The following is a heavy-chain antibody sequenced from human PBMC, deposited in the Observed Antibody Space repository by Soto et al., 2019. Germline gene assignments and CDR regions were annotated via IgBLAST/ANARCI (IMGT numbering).Heavy chain of an antibody. V-gene: IGHV3-21*01. Sequence: EVQLVESGGGLVKPGGSLRLSCAASGFPFSTYSMNWVRQAPGKGLEWLSSISGGSGYIHYADSVKGRFTISRDNARTSLYLQMNSLRVEDTAVYYCARDREDSVVVVSATPAYWGQGTLVTVSS. CDR2: ISGGSGYI. CDR3: ARDREDSVVVVSATPAY. D-gene: IGHD2-15*01. CDR1: GFPFSTYS. J-gene: IGHJ4*02.